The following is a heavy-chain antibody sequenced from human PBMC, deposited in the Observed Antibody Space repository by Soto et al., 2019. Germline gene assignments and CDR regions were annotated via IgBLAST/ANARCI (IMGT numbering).Heavy chain of an antibody. J-gene: IGHJ3*01. Sequence: PGGSLRLSCIGSGFTFSSCSLTWVRQAPGKGLEWVSSISARGESIYYANSVKGRFTISRDNSKSTVFLQMNSLRGEDTAVYYCAKNYYYNGGAFDFWGQGTMVTVS. CDR3: AKNYYYNGGAFDF. CDR1: GFTFSSCS. D-gene: IGHD3-10*01. V-gene: IGHV3-23*01. CDR2: ISARGESI.